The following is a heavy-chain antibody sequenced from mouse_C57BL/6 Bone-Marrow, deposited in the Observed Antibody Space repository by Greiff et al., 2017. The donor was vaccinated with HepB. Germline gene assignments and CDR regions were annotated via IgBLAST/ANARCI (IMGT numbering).Heavy chain of an antibody. CDR1: GYTFTSYW. CDR2: IYPGSGST. J-gene: IGHJ3*01. CDR3: ARLRAWFAY. V-gene: IGHV1-55*01. Sequence: QVQLQPGAELVKPGASVKMSCKASGYTFTSYWITWVKQRPGQGLEWIGDIYPGSGSTNYNEKFKSKATLTVDTSSSTAYMQLSSLTSEDSAVYYCARLRAWFAYWGQGTLVTVSA.